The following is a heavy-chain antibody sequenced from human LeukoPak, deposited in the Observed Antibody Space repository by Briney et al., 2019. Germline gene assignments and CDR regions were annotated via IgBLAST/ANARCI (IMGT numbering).Heavy chain of an antibody. CDR2: IYYSVTT. CDR1: GGSISSSDYY. J-gene: IGHJ4*02. D-gene: IGHD4-23*01. Sequence: SETLSLTCTVSGGSISSSDYYWGWIRQPPGKGLEWIGRIYYSVTTYYNPSLKSRVTISVDTSKNQFSLKLNSVTAADTAVYYCARDRLRWPKIDYWGQGTLVTVSS. V-gene: IGHV4-39*07. CDR3: ARDRLRWPKIDY.